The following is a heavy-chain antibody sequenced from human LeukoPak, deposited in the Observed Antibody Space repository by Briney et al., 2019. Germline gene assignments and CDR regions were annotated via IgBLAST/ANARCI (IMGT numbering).Heavy chain of an antibody. V-gene: IGHV1-69*05. CDR2: IIPIFGTA. D-gene: IGHD4-17*01. J-gene: IGHJ4*02. Sequence: SVKVSCKASGGTFSSYAISWVRQAPGQGLEWMGGIIPIFGTANYAQKFQGRVTMTRDMSTSTVYMELSSLRSEDTAVYYCARGGNYGANDYWGQGTLVTVSS. CDR1: GGTFSSYA. CDR3: ARGGNYGANDY.